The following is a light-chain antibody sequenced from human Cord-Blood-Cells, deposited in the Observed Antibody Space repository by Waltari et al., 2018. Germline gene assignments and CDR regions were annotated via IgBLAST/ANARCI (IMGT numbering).Light chain of an antibody. Sequence: QSALTQPRSVSGSPGQSVTISCTGTSSDVGGYNYVSWYQQHPGKAPKLMIYDVSKRPSGVPVRFSGSKSGNTASLTISGLQAEDEAEYYRCSYAGSYVFGTGTKVTVL. J-gene: IGLJ1*01. V-gene: IGLV2-11*01. CDR3: CSYAGSYV. CDR1: SSDVGGYNY. CDR2: DVS.